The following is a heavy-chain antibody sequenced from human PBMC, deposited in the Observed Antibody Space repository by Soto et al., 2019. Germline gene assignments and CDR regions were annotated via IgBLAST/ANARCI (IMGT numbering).Heavy chain of an antibody. CDR1: GGSISSSSYY. CDR3: ARPLTWGSSLMHFDY. D-gene: IGHD3-16*01. V-gene: IGHV4-39*01. Sequence: QLQLQESGPGVVKPSETLSLTCNVSGGSISSSSYYWGWIRQSPGKGLEGIGSIYYSGNNYYNPSLKSTGTISVDTSKNQFSLRLSSVTAADTAVYYCARPLTWGSSLMHFDYWGQGTLVTVSS. CDR2: IYYSGNN. J-gene: IGHJ4*02.